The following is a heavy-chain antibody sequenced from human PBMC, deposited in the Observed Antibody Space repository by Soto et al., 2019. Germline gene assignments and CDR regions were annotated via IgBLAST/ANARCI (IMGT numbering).Heavy chain of an antibody. CDR3: ARALPSGSYYGPFVY. D-gene: IGHD1-26*01. Sequence: QVQLVQSGAEVKKPGSSVKVSCKASGGTFSSYAISWVRQAPGQGLEWMGGIIPIFGTANYAQKFQGRVTITADESTRPGYMELSILRSEDTAVYYCARALPSGSYYGPFVYWGQGTLVTVSS. V-gene: IGHV1-69*12. J-gene: IGHJ4*02. CDR1: GGTFSSYA. CDR2: IIPIFGTA.